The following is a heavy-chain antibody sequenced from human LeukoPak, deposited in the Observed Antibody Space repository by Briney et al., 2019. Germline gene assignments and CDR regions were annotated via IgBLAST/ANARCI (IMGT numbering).Heavy chain of an antibody. Sequence: GGSLRLSCAASGFTFSDYYMSWIRQAPGKGLEWVAFIRYDGSNKYYADSVKGRFTISRDNSKNTLYLQMNSLRAEDTAVYYCAKGRPPIVVVPAADYYFDYWGQGTLVTVSS. CDR3: AKGRPPIVVVPAADYYFDY. J-gene: IGHJ4*02. V-gene: IGHV3-30*02. CDR1: GFTFSDYY. D-gene: IGHD2-2*01. CDR2: IRYDGSNK.